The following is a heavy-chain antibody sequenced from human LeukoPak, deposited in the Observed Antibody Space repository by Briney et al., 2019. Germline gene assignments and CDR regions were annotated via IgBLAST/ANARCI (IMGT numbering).Heavy chain of an antibody. Sequence: MTGGSLRLSCAASEFTFSDYYMSWIRQAPGKGLEWVSYISSSGSTIYYADSVKGRFTISRDNAKNSLYLQMNSLRAEDTAVYYCARGSCSGGSCYDAFDIWGQGTMVTVSS. D-gene: IGHD2-15*01. V-gene: IGHV3-11*01. CDR2: ISSSGSTI. J-gene: IGHJ3*02. CDR3: ARGSCSGGSCYDAFDI. CDR1: EFTFSDYY.